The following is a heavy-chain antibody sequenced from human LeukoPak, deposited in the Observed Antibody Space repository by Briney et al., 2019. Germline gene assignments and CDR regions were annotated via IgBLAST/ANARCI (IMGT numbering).Heavy chain of an antibody. CDR1: GFTFSSYA. Sequence: PGGSLRLSCAASGFTFSSYAMSWVRQAPGKGLEWVSAISGSGGSTYYADSVKGRFTISRDNSKNTLYLQMNSLRAEDTAVYYCASCIAAAFCYFDYWGQGTLVTVSS. D-gene: IGHD6-13*01. V-gene: IGHV3-23*01. J-gene: IGHJ4*02. CDR2: ISGSGGST. CDR3: ASCIAAAFCYFDY.